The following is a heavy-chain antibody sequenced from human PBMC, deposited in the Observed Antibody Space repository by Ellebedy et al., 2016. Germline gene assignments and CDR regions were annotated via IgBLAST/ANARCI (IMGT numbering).Heavy chain of an antibody. V-gene: IGHV4-59*08. CDR3: ARSPGIYDYGGNWFDP. Sequence: SETLSLTCTVSGGSISSYYWSWIRQPPGKGLEWIGYIYYSGSTNYNPSLKSRVTISVDTSKNQFSLKLSSVTAADTAVYYCARSPGIYDYGGNWFDPWGQGTLVTVSS. CDR2: IYYSGST. D-gene: IGHD4-23*01. J-gene: IGHJ5*02. CDR1: GGSISSYY.